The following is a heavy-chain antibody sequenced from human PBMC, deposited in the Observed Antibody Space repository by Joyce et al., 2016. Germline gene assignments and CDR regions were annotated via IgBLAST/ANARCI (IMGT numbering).Heavy chain of an antibody. D-gene: IGHD1-7*01. CDR3: AGRKTNTDSFVI. CDR1: GYRCPNFW. CDR2: IYPGDSDI. J-gene: IGHJ3*02. Sequence: VQLVQSGAEVKKPGESLKISCKASGYRCPNFWIGWVRQMPGKGLEWMGIIYPGDSDISYSPSFQGQVTISADKSISAAYLQRSSLKASDSAIYYCAGRKTNTDSFVIWGQRTMVTVSS. V-gene: IGHV5-51*03.